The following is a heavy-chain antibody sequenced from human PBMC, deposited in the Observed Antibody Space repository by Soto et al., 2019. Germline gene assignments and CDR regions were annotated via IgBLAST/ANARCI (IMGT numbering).Heavy chain of an antibody. J-gene: IGHJ6*03. D-gene: IGHD2-2*01. CDR2: INPSGGST. CDR3: ARDKFRLGYCSSTSCYAPYYYYYMDV. CDR1: GYTFTSYY. Sequence: ASVKVSCKASGYTFTSYYMHWVRQAPGQGLEWMGIINPSGGSTSYAQKFQGRVTMTRDTSTSTVYMELSSLRSEDTAVYYCARDKFRLGYCSSTSCYAPYYYYYMDVWGKGTTVTVSS. V-gene: IGHV1-46*03.